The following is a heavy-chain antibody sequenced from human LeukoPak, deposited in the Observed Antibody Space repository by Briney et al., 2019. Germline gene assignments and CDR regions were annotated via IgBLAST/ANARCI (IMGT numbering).Heavy chain of an antibody. CDR2: INTNTGNP. J-gene: IGHJ4*02. V-gene: IGHV7-4-1*02. CDR1: GYIFTSYT. Sequence: GASVKVSCKASGYIFTSYTMNWVRQAPGQGLEWMGWINTNTGNPTYAQGFTGRFVFSLDTSVSTAYLQISSLKAEDTAVYYCARVPYQAVAGPQGYWGQGTLVTVSS. D-gene: IGHD6-19*01. CDR3: ARVPYQAVAGPQGY.